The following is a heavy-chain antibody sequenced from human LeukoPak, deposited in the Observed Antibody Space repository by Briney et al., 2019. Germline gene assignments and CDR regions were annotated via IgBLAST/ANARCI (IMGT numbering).Heavy chain of an antibody. Sequence: SETLSLTCTVSGGSISSYYWSWIRQPPGKGLEWIGYIYYSGGTNYNPSLKSRLTISVDTSKNQFSLKLSSVTAADTAVYYCARLIEYYYDSRFDYWGQGTLVTVSS. D-gene: IGHD3-22*01. CDR2: IYYSGGT. CDR1: GGSISSYY. J-gene: IGHJ4*02. V-gene: IGHV4-59*01. CDR3: ARLIEYYYDSRFDY.